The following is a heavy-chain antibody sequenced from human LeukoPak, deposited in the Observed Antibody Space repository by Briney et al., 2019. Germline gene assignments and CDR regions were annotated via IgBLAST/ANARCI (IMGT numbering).Heavy chain of an antibody. J-gene: IGHJ4*02. CDR2: LRGDGDT. V-gene: IGHV3-23*01. CDR1: VYTFSSYA. CDR3: AKASWVSSADAVL. Sequence: GGSLRLSCAASVYTFSSYAMSWVRQAPARGLEWVSSLRGDGDTFYADSVKGRFTLSRDESRNTVYLQMNNLRVEDTAVYFCAKASWVSSADAVLWGQGTLVTVSS. D-gene: IGHD3-3*02.